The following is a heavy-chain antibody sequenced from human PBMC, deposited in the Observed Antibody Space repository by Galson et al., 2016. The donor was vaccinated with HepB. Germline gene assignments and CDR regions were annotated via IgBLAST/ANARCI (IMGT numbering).Heavy chain of an antibody. J-gene: IGHJ4*02. Sequence: SLRLSCAASGFSLGTYGMHWVRQAPGKGLEWVGRIKSNIDGGTTDYAAPVKGRFTISRHESTNMLYLQMSGLKIEDTAVYYCSTAGNGFPFDYWGQGTLVTVSS. V-gene: IGHV3-15*01. CDR1: GFSLGTYG. CDR3: STAGNGFPFDY. CDR2: IKSNIDGGTT. D-gene: IGHD3-3*01.